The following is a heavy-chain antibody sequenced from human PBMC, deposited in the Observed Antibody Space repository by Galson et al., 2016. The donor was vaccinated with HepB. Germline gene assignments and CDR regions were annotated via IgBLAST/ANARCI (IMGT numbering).Heavy chain of an antibody. Sequence: SLRLSCAASGFAFDSHGMHWVRQAPGKGLEWVALIWYSGKNKYYSDSVRGRFTISRDSSMKKVYLEMNSLRIEDTGLYYCARESPRSSGWDNLYYHGMDVWGRGTTVIVSS. CDR3: ARESPRSSGWDNLYYHGMDV. CDR1: GFAFDSHG. V-gene: IGHV3-33*01. D-gene: IGHD6-25*01. J-gene: IGHJ6*02. CDR2: IWYSGKNK.